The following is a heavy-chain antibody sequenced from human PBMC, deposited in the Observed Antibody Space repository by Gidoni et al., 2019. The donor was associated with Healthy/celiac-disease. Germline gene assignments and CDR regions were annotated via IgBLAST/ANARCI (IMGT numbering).Heavy chain of an antibody. CDR2: IGTAGDT. D-gene: IGHD3-16*02. Sequence: EVQLVESGGGLVQPGRSLRLSCAASGFTFSRYDMHWVRQATGKGLEWVSAIGTAGDTYYPGSVKGRFTISRENAKNSLYLQMNSRRAVDTAVYYCVRVKRTRDRSFDFWGQGTLSRSP. CDR3: VRVKRTRDRSFDF. V-gene: IGHV3-13*01. J-gene: IGHJ4*02. CDR1: GFTFSRYD.